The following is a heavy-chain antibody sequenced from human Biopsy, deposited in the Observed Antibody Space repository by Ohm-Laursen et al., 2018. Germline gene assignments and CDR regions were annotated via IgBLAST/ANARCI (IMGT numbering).Heavy chain of an antibody. CDR1: SGSISSYY. V-gene: IGHV4-59*08. J-gene: IGHJ4*02. CDR2: ISYSGNT. D-gene: IGHD6-19*01. CDR3: ATTTMDTSGWYGNYFDS. Sequence: SETLSLTCTVSSGSISSYYWSWIRQPPGKGLEWIGYISYSGNTNYNPSLKSQVTMSVDTSKNQFSLKVYSVTAADTAIYYCATTTMDTSGWYGNYFDSWGQGALVTVSS.